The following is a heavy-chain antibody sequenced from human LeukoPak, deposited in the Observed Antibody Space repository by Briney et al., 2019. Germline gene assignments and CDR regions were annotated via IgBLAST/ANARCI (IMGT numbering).Heavy chain of an antibody. J-gene: IGHJ4*02. CDR2: IYYSGST. V-gene: IGHV4-59*08. Sequence: SETLSLTRTVSGDSISSYYWSWIRQPPGKGLEWIGYIYYSGSTNYNPSLKSRVTMSVDTSKNQFSLKLSSVTAADTAVYYCARGLPEGTVTYFDYWGQGTLVTVSS. CDR3: ARGLPEGTVTYFDY. D-gene: IGHD4-11*01. CDR1: GDSISSYY.